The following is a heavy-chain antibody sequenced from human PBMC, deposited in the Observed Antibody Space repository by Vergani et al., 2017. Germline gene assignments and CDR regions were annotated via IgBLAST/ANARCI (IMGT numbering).Heavy chain of an antibody. CDR3: ASGAMVTGYYGAYYYYCMDV. J-gene: IGHJ6*02. CDR1: GGSFSGYY. Sequence: QVQLQQWGAGLLKPSETLSLTCAVYGGSFSGYYWSWIRQPPGKGLEWIGEINHSGSTNYNPSLKSRVTISVDTSKNQFSLKLSSVTAADTAVYYCASGAMVTGYYGAYYYYCMDVWGQGTTVTVSS. CDR2: INHSGST. V-gene: IGHV4-34*01. D-gene: IGHD3-9*01.